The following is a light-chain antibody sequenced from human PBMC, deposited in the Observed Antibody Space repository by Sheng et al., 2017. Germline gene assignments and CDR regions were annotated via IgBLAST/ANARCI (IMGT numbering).Light chain of an antibody. CDR2: KVS. J-gene: IGKJ1*01. CDR3: MQGTHWPWT. V-gene: IGKV2-30*02. Sequence: VVMTQSPLSLPVTLGQPASISCRSSQSLVHSNGNTFLSWFQQRPGQSPRRLIYKVSNRDSGVPDRFSGSGSGTDFTLKISRVEAEDVGVYYCMQGTHWPWTFGQGTKVEIK. CDR1: QSLVHSNGNTF.